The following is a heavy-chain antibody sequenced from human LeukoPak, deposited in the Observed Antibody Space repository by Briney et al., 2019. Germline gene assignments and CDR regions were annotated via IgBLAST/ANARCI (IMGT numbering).Heavy chain of an antibody. CDR1: GFTFSSYS. J-gene: IGHJ5*02. CDR3: ARVQALNWFDP. Sequence: GGSLRLSCAASGFTFSSYSMNWVRQAPGKGLEWVSSISSSSSYIYYADSVKGQFTISRDNAKNSLYLQMNSLRAEDTAVYYCARVQALNWFDPWGQGTLVTVSS. V-gene: IGHV3-21*01. D-gene: IGHD4-11*01. CDR2: ISSSSSYI.